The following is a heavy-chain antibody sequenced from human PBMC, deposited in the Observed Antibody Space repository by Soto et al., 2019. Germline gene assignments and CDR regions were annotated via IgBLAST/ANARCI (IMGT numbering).Heavy chain of an antibody. CDR3: ARAGSSSYPVDY. Sequence: TSETLSLTCAVYGGSFSGYYWSWIRQPPGKGLEWIGEINHSGSTNYNPSLKSRVTISVDTSKNQFSLKLSSVTAADTAVYYCARAGSSSYPVDYWGQGTLVTVSS. V-gene: IGHV4-34*01. D-gene: IGHD6-6*01. CDR1: GGSFSGYY. J-gene: IGHJ4*02. CDR2: INHSGST.